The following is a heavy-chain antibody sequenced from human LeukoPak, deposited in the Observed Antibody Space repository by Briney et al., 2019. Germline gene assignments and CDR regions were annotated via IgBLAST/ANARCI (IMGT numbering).Heavy chain of an antibody. CDR2: INPNSGGT. J-gene: IGHJ4*02. CDR1: GYTFTGYY. D-gene: IGHD3-22*01. CDR3: AGGVSRVVVITSGLGY. Sequence: GPSVKVSCKASGYTFTGYYMHWVRQAPGQGLEWMGWINPNSGGTNYAQKFQGRVTMTRDTSISTAYMEPSRLRSDDTAVYYCAGGVSRVVVITSGLGYWGQGTLVTVPS. V-gene: IGHV1-2*02.